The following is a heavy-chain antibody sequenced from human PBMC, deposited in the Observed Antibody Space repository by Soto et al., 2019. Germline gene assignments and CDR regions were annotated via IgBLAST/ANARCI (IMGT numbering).Heavy chain of an antibody. CDR3: AREWSAAGHFYGMDV. D-gene: IGHD6-13*01. CDR2: MNTNSDDT. J-gene: IGHJ6*02. Sequence: GASVKVSCKASGYTFTDYYIHWVRQAPGQGLEWVGWMNTNSDDTRSAQKFRGRLTLTRDKSMRAVYMKLSNLRPDDTAVYYCAREWSAAGHFYGMDVWGQGTTVTVSS. V-gene: IGHV1-8*02. CDR1: GYTFTDYY.